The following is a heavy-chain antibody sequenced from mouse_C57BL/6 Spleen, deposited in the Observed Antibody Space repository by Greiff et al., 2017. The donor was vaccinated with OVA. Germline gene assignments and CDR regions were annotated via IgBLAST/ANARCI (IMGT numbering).Heavy chain of an antibody. J-gene: IGHJ2*01. CDR2: IDPSDSYT. Sequence: VQLQQPGAELVMPGASVKLSCKASGYTFTSYWMHWVKQRPGQGLEWIGEIDPSDSYTNYNQKFKGKSTLTVDKSSSTAYMQLSSLTSEDSAVYYCARLGYYGSSYDDYWGQGTTLTVSS. V-gene: IGHV1-69*01. D-gene: IGHD1-1*01. CDR3: ARLGYYGSSYDDY. CDR1: GYTFTSYW.